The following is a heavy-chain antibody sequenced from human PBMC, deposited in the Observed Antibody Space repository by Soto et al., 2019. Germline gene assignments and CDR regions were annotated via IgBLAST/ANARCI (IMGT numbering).Heavy chain of an antibody. J-gene: IGHJ4*02. Sequence: VQLVQSGAEVKKPGASVRISCTASGISYTTYAIHWVRQAPGQGLEWMGWINAGNGDTRYSQRFQGRVTLTTDTSATTTYMDLSSLRSEDTSIYFCARAISGYVTWGQRTLVTVSS. CDR1: GISYTTYA. D-gene: IGHD5-12*01. CDR3: ARAISGYVT. CDR2: INAGNGDT. V-gene: IGHV1-3*01.